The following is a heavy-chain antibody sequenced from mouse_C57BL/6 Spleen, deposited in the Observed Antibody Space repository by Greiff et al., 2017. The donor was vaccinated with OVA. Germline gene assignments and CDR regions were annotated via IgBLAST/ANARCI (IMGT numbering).Heavy chain of an antibody. CDR1: GFSLTSYG. V-gene: IGHV2-5*01. J-gene: IGHJ4*01. D-gene: IGHD3-3*01. CDR3: AKKSEVGQYNAMDY. CDR2: IWRGGST. Sequence: QVQLQQSGPGLVQPSQSLSITCTVSGFSLTSYGVHWVRQSPGKGLEWLGAIWRGGSTDYNAAFMSRLSITKDNSKSQVFSKMNSLQADDTAIDYCAKKSEVGQYNAMDYWGQGTSVTVSS.